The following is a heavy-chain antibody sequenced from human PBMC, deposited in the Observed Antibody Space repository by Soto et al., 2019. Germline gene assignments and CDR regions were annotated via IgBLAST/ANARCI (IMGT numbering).Heavy chain of an antibody. V-gene: IGHV3-48*03. CDR3: AREELNCGGDCFVF. Sequence: EVQLVESGGGLVQPGRSLRLSCSASGFTFDIYEMNWVRQAPGKGLEWISYIGISNSSVYYAGSVRGRFTISRDNAKNSVYLQMNSLRAEDTAVYYCAREELNCGGDCFVFWGQGTLVTVSS. J-gene: IGHJ4*02. CDR2: IGISNSSV. D-gene: IGHD2-21*01. CDR1: GFTFDIYE.